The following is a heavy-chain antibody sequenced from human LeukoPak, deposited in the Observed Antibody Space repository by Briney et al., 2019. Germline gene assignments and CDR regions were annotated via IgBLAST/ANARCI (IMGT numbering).Heavy chain of an antibody. Sequence: SETLSLTCAVYGGSFTGYYWSWIRQPPGKGLEWIREINHSGSTNYNPSLKSRVTISVDTSKNQFSLKLSSVTAADTAVYYCARYCSGGSCYSGYGMDVWGEGTTVTVSS. CDR2: INHSGST. V-gene: IGHV4-34*01. CDR1: GGSFTGYY. D-gene: IGHD2-15*01. CDR3: ARYCSGGSCYSGYGMDV. J-gene: IGHJ6*04.